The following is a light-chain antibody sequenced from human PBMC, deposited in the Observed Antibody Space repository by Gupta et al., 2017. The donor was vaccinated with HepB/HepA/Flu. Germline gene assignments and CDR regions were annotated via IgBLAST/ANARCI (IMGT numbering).Light chain of an antibody. CDR1: NIGTKS. CDR2: YTN. J-gene: IGLJ3*02. V-gene: IGLV3-21*04. Sequence: SYVLTQPPSVLVAPGRTATISCGGSNIGTKSVHWYRQRPGQAPVVVMNYTNDRPSGIPERFSGSNSGNTATLIISRVEVGDEAHYYCQVWDDDIDQWVCGGGTNLTVL. CDR3: QVWDDDIDQWV.